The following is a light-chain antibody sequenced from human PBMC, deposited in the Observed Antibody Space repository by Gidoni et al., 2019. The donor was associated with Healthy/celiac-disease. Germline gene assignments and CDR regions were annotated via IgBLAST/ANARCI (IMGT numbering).Light chain of an antibody. V-gene: IGKV1-27*01. CDR2: AAS. CDR3: QKYNSAPRT. Sequence: DIKRTQSPSSLSASVGDRVTITCRASQGISNYLALYQQKPGKVPKLLIYAASTLQSGFPSRFSGIVSGTDFSLTISSLQPEDVATYYCQKYNSAPRTFXXXTKVEIK. CDR1: QGISNY. J-gene: IGKJ1*01.